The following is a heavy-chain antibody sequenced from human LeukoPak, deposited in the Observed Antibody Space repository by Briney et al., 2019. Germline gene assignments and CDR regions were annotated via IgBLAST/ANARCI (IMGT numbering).Heavy chain of an antibody. V-gene: IGHV3-23*01. CDR3: AKQGENRGWGSFDH. J-gene: IGHJ4*02. D-gene: IGHD6-19*01. CDR1: GFPFSTYE. CDR2: INGCCGRT. Sequence: GGSLRLSCAAYGFPFSTYEMNWIRQAPGKGLDWVETINGCCGRTHYEDSVKSRFSISKDNSKRTQYLQKDKLRADDTAIYYCAKQGENRGWGSFDHWGQGILVSVSS.